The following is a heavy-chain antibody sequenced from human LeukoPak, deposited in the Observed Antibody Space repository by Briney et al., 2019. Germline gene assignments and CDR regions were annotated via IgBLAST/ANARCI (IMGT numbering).Heavy chain of an antibody. D-gene: IGHD3-10*01. Sequence: ASVKVSCKASGYTFTGYYIHWVRQAPGPGLEWMGWINPNSGGANYAQKFQGRVTMTRDTSISTAYMELSRLRSDDTAVYYCARDGNRRTTYYYGSGSDYWGQGTLVTVSS. J-gene: IGHJ4*02. CDR3: ARDGNRRTTYYYGSGSDY. V-gene: IGHV1-2*02. CDR2: INPNSGGA. CDR1: GYTFTGYY.